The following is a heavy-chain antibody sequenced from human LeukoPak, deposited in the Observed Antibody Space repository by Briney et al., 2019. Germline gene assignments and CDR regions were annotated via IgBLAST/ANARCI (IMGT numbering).Heavy chain of an antibody. CDR1: GFTFSSYG. CDR3: AKDRRYSSY. CDR2: ISGSGVTT. D-gene: IGHD6-13*01. Sequence: GGSLRLSCAASGFTFSSYGMTWVRQAPGKGLEWVSGISGSGVTTHYADSVKGRFTISRDNSKNTLYLQMNSLRAEDTAVYYCAKDRRYSSYWGQGTLVTVSS. V-gene: IGHV3-23*01. J-gene: IGHJ4*02.